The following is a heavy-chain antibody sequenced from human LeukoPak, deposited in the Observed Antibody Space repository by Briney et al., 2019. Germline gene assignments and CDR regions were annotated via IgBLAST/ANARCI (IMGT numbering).Heavy chain of an antibody. CDR3: ALDYDFWRGGAFDI. CDR2: INHSGST. J-gene: IGHJ3*02. D-gene: IGHD3-3*01. CDR1: GGSFSGYY. V-gene: IGHV4-34*01. Sequence: PSETLSLTCAVYGGSFSGYYWSWIRQPPGKGLEWIGEINHSGSTNYNPSLKSRVTISVDTSKNQFSLKLSSVTAADTAVYYCALDYDFWRGGAFDIWGQGTMVTVSS.